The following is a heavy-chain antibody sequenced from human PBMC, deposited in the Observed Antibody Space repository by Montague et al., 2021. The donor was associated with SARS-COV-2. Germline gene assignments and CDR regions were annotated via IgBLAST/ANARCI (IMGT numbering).Heavy chain of an antibody. CDR3: AKGPRHDVASGLDH. CDR2: ISWNSGGL. Sequence: SLRLSCAASGFPFDEHAMFWVRQAPGKGLEWVSGISWNSGGLGYADSLKGRFTVSRDNAKNSLYLQMNSLRPDDTALYYCAKGPRHDVASGLDHWGQGTLVTVSS. CDR1: GFPFDEHA. J-gene: IGHJ4*02. D-gene: IGHD6-13*01. V-gene: IGHV3-9*01.